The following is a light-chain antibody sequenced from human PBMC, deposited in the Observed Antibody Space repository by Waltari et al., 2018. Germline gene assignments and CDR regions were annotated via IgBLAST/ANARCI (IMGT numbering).Light chain of an antibody. CDR2: MAS. Sequence: DIQMTQSPSTLPASVGDRVTITCRASQSISSWLAWYQQKPGKAPKLLIYMASSLESGVPSRFSGSGSGTEFTLTISGLQPDDFATYYCQQYNSYSRTFGQGTKLEIK. CDR1: QSISSW. CDR3: QQYNSYSRT. J-gene: IGKJ2*01. V-gene: IGKV1-5*03.